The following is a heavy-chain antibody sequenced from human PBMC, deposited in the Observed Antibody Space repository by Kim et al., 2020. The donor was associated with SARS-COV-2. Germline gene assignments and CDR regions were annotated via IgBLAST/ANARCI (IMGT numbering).Heavy chain of an antibody. J-gene: IGHJ4*02. D-gene: IGHD2-15*01. CDR1: GYTFSSYA. CDR3: ARDLRGYSFY. V-gene: IGHV1-18*01. Sequence: ASVKVSCKASGYTFSSYAFSWVRQAPGQGLEWMGWIAPYNGDTNYAQKFQGRVTMTTDTSTSTAYMELRSLRSDDTAVYYCARDLRGYSFYWGQGNLVSVSS. CDR2: IAPYNGDT.